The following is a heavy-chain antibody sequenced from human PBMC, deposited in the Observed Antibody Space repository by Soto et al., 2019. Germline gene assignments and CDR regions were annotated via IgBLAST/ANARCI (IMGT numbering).Heavy chain of an antibody. J-gene: IGHJ6*02. CDR2: IYKSGST. D-gene: IGHD3-10*01. Sequence: SETLCLTCTGSGGSISNYKWSWIRQPQGKGLKWIGHIYKSGSTYYNPSLKSRVTISVDTSKNQFSLNLSSVTAADTAVYYCARVRGPYYYDSGSYSGMDVWGQGTTVTVS. CDR1: GGSISNYK. CDR3: ARVRGPYYYDSGSYSGMDV. V-gene: IGHV4-59*01.